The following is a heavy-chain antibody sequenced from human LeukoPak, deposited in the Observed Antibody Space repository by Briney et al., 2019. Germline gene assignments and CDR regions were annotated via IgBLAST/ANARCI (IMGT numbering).Heavy chain of an antibody. V-gene: IGHV4-39*07. Sequence: PSETLSLTCTVSGGSISSSSYYWGWIRQPPGKGLEWIGSIYYSGSTYYNPSLKSRVTISVDTSKNQFSLKLSSVTAADTAVYYCARGYNWKYGYWGQGTLVTVSS. CDR1: GGSISSSSYY. CDR2: IYYSGST. J-gene: IGHJ4*02. D-gene: IGHD1-7*01. CDR3: ARGYNWKYGY.